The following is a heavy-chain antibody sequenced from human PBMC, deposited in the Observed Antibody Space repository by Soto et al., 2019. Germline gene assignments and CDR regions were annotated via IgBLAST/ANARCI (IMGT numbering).Heavy chain of an antibody. Sequence: SETLSLTCTVSGGSINDYYWGWIRQPPGKGLEWIGHVSSSGSTKYTPSLQSRVTISVGTSKKQFSLKLNSVTAADTAVYYCARGEGHYYDRSGHYVNWFDTWGQGKMVTVSS. CDR1: GGSINDYY. V-gene: IGHV4-59*01. J-gene: IGHJ5*02. D-gene: IGHD3-22*01. CDR2: VSSSGST. CDR3: ARGEGHYYDRSGHYVNWFDT.